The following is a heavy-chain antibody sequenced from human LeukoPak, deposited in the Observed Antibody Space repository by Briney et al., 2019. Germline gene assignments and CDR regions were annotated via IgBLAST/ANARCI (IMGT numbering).Heavy chain of an antibody. Sequence: AETLSLTCTVSGDSIISGTYFWAWIRKPPGKGLEWIGSIYYSGNTYYKPSLKSRVTISLDVTQFSLTLTSMTAADTAVYYCASGKDELPAAVVDSWGQGILVTVSS. CDR2: IYYSGNT. CDR1: GDSIISGTYF. CDR3: ASGKDELPAAVVDS. J-gene: IGHJ4*02. V-gene: IGHV4-39*01. D-gene: IGHD2-2*01.